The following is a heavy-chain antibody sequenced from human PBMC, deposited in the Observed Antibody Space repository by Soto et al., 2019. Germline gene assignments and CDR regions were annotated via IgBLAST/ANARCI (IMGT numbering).Heavy chain of an antibody. D-gene: IGHD1-26*01. CDR2: IYHSGRT. CDR3: ATVRWELHDAFDI. CDR1: GGSISTVCYY. V-gene: IGHV4-31*03. Sequence: QVQLQESGPGLVKPSQTLSLTCTVSGGSISTVCYYWSWIRQHPGRGLEWIGYIYHSGRTFSNPSLQSRVAISIDTSKNKFSLKLSSVTAADTAVYDCATVRWELHDAFDIWGQGTMVSVSS. J-gene: IGHJ3*02.